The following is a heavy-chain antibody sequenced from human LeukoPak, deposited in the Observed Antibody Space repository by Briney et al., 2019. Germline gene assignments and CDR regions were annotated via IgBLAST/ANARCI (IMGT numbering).Heavy chain of an antibody. CDR2: ISYDGSNK. D-gene: IGHD1-26*01. Sequence: GRSLRLSCAASGFTFSSYAMHWVRQAPGKGLEWVAVISYDGSNKYYADSVKGRFTISRDNSKNTLYLQMNSLRAEDTAVYYCAIVGATDYYYYYGMDVWGQGTTVTVSS. V-gene: IGHV3-30-3*01. CDR1: GFTFSSYA. J-gene: IGHJ6*02. CDR3: AIVGATDYYYYYGMDV.